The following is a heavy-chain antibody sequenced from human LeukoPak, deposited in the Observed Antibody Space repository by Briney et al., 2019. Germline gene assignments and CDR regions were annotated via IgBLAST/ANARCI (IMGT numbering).Heavy chain of an antibody. CDR1: GFTFSTYT. CDR3: AKATPDIGWSMGAFEI. Sequence: GGSLRLSCVGSGFTFSTYTMSWVHQSPGKGLEWVSAINNGGNTNYADSVKGRFTISRDNPKNTLYLQMNSLRAEDTAVYFCAKATPDIGWSMGAFEIWGQGTMVAVS. CDR2: INNGGNT. D-gene: IGHD6-19*01. V-gene: IGHV3-23*01. J-gene: IGHJ3*02.